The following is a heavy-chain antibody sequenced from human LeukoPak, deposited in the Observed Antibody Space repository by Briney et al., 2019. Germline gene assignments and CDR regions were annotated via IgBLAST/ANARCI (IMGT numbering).Heavy chain of an antibody. V-gene: IGHV4-39*01. CDR2: IYYSRST. Sequence: SETLSLTCTVSGGSISSSSYYWGWIRQPPGKGLEWIGSIYYSRSTYYNPSLKSRVTISVDTSKNQFSLKLSSVTAADTAVYYCARRDGPFDYWGQGALVTVSS. J-gene: IGHJ4*02. CDR3: ARRDGPFDY. D-gene: IGHD2-8*01. CDR1: GGSISSSSYY.